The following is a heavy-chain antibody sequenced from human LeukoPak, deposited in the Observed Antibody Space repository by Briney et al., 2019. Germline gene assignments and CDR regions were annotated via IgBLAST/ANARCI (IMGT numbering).Heavy chain of an antibody. CDR3: ARGPRGRELGFDY. Sequence: PGGSLRLSCAASGFTVSSNYMSWVRQAPGKGLEWVSVIYSGGSTYYADSVKGRFTISRDNSKNTLYLQMNSLGAEDTAVYYCARGPRGRELGFDYWGQGTLVTVSS. D-gene: IGHD7-27*01. J-gene: IGHJ4*02. CDR2: IYSGGST. CDR1: GFTVSSNY. V-gene: IGHV3-53*01.